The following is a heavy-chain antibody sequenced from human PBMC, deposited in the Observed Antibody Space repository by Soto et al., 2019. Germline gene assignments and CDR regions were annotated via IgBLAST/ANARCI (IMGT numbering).Heavy chain of an antibody. Sequence: SETLSLTCTVSGGSIISYYWSWIRQPPGKGLEWIGYIYYSGSTNYNPSLKSRVTISVDTSKNQFSLKLSSVTAADTAVYYCARVVTRYYGSGSYPSAFDIWGQGTMVTVSS. V-gene: IGHV4-59*01. J-gene: IGHJ3*02. D-gene: IGHD3-10*01. CDR2: IYYSGST. CDR1: GGSIISYY. CDR3: ARVVTRYYGSGSYPSAFDI.